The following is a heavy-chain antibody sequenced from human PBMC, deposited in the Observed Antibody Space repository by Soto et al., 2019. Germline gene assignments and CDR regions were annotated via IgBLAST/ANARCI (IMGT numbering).Heavy chain of an antibody. V-gene: IGHV1-69*01. J-gene: IGHJ2*01. Sequence: QVQLVQSGAEVKKPGSSVKVSCKASGGTFSSYAISWVRQAPGQGLEWMGGIIPIFGTANYAQKFQGRVTITADESTSTAYMELSSLRSEETAVYYCAGGPPARLNYYDSSGPTPYYWYFYLWGRGTLVTVSS. CDR3: AGGPPARLNYYDSSGPTPYYWYFYL. D-gene: IGHD3-22*01. CDR2: IIPIFGTA. CDR1: GGTFSSYA.